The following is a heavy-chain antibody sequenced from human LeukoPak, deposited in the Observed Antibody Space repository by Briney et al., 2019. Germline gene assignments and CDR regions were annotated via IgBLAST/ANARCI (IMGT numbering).Heavy chain of an antibody. V-gene: IGHV3-23*01. D-gene: IGHD3-10*01. Sequence: GGSLRLSCAASGFTFSSYAMSWVRQAPGKGLEWVSAISGSGTSTYYADSVKGRFTTSRDNSKNTLYLQMNSLRAEDTAVYYCARDRVYASGSRDAFGIWGQGTMVAVSS. CDR1: GFTFSSYA. J-gene: IGHJ3*02. CDR2: ISGSGTST. CDR3: ARDRVYASGSRDAFGI.